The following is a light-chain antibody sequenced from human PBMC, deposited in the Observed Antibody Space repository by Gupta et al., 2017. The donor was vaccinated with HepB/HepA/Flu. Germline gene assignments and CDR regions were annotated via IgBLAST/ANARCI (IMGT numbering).Light chain of an antibody. CDR1: QDINSY. J-gene: IGKJ1*01. Sequence: TQMTQSPSSLSASVGDRVTITCRASQDINSYLAWFQQKPGRAPKSLIFTASKVQRGVPSRFSGSRSGTDFTLTISRRHPEDFATYCCHQKKSCPRTFGQGTKVEV. V-gene: IGKV1-16*01. CDR3: HQKKSCPRT. CDR2: TAS.